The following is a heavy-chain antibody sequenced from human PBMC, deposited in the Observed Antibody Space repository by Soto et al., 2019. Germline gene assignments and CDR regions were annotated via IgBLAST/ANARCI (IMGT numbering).Heavy chain of an antibody. V-gene: IGHV3-30*09. Sequence: QVQMVESGGGLVQPGRSLRLTSTASGFNFNRFAIHWVRQAPGKGLEWVAVISYDGNNEYVAVPLRDRFAISRDNSQNTVFLEIGDVRVEDTARYFRAREPSTPKWRGPRDPWGPGTLVIVSS. CDR1: GFNFNRFA. CDR3: AREPSTPKWRGPRDP. CDR2: ISYDGNNE. J-gene: IGHJ5*02. D-gene: IGHD1-26*01.